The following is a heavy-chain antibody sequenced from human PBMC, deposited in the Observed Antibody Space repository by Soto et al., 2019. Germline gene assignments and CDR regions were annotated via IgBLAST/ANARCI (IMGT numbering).Heavy chain of an antibody. CDR2: ISYDGSNK. V-gene: IGHV3-30*18. CDR3: AKAGGVPKREYYYYYGMDV. J-gene: IGHJ6*02. Sequence: GGSLRLSCAASGFTFSSYGMHWVRQAPGKGLEWVAVISYDGSNKYYADSVKGRFTISRDNSKNTLYLQMNSLRAEDTAVYYCAKAGGVPKREYYYYYGMDVWGQGTTVTVSS. CDR1: GFTFSSYG. D-gene: IGHD6-25*01.